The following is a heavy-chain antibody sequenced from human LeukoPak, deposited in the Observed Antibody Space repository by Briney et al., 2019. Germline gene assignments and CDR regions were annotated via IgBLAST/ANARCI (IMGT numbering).Heavy chain of an antibody. J-gene: IGHJ5*02. CDR3: ARDRSSSWYNWFDP. CDR2: IYSSGST. V-gene: IGHV4-59*01. Sequence: SETLSLTCTVSGGSISSYYWSWIRQPPGKGLEGIGYIYSSGSTNYNPSLKSRVTMSVDTSKNQFSLKLTSVTAADTAVYYCARDRSSSWYNWFDPWGQGALVTVSS. CDR1: GGSISSYY. D-gene: IGHD6-13*01.